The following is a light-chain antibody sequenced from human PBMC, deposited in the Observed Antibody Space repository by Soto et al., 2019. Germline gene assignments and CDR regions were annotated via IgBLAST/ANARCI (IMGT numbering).Light chain of an antibody. CDR1: QSVLYNSTNKNY. Sequence: DIVMTQSPDSLAVSLGERATINCKSSQSVLYNSTNKNYLAWYQEKPGQPPKLLIYWASTRESGVPDRFSGSGSGTDFTLTISSLQAEDVAVYFCQQYYSAPTFGQGTKLEIK. V-gene: IGKV4-1*01. CDR3: QQYYSAPT. J-gene: IGKJ2*01. CDR2: WAS.